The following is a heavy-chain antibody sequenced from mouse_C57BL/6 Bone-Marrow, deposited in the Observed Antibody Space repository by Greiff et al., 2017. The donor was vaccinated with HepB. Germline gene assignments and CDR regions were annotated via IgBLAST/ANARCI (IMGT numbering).Heavy chain of an antibody. D-gene: IGHD1-1*01. V-gene: IGHV1-81*01. CDR2: IYPRSGNT. Sequence: VKLQQSGAELARPGASVKLSCKASGYTFTSYGISWVKQRTGQGLEWIGEIYPRSGNTYYNEKFKGKATLTADKSSSTAYMELRSLTSEDSAVYFCARRTVFDYWAKAPLSQSPQ. CDR3: ARRTVFDY. CDR1: GYTFTSYG. J-gene: IGHJ2*01.